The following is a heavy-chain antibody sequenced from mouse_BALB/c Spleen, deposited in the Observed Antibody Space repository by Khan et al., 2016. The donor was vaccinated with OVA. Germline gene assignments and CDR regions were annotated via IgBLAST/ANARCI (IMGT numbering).Heavy chain of an antibody. D-gene: IGHD2-14*01. V-gene: IGHV1-4*01. CDR3: AREGSYYRSDGLFAY. CDR2: IIPSNDYT. Sequence: QVQLKQSGAELARPGDSVKMSCKASGYTFTTYTIHWVKQRPGQGLEWIGYIIPSNDYTNYNQKLTDRATLNADKSSSTAYMQLSSRTTEDSAVYYCAREGSYYRSDGLFAYWGQGTLVTVSA. J-gene: IGHJ3*01. CDR1: GYTFTTYT.